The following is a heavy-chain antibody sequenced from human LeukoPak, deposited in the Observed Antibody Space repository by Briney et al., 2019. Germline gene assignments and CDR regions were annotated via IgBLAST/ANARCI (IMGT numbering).Heavy chain of an antibody. CDR3: ARLTIGDYGDRESGFDY. D-gene: IGHD4-17*01. CDR2: ISAYNSNT. CDR1: GYTFTSYG. J-gene: IGHJ4*02. Sequence: ASVKVSCKASGYTFTSYGISWVRQAPGQGLEWMGWISAYNSNTDYAQNLQGRLTMTTDTSTSTAYMELRSLRSDDTAVYYCARLTIGDYGDRESGFDYWGQGTLVTVSS. V-gene: IGHV1-18*01.